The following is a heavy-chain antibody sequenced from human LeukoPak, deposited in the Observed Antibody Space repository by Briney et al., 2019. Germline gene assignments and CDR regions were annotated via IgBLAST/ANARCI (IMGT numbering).Heavy chain of an antibody. Sequence: PSETLSLTCTVSGGSISSYYWSWIRQPPGKGLEWIGYIYYSGSTYYNPSLKSRVTISVDTSKNQFSLKLSSVTAADTAVYYCASIPYYGQSPLFDYWGQGTLVTVSS. V-gene: IGHV4-30-4*01. CDR1: GGSISSYY. CDR2: IYYSGST. D-gene: IGHD4-17*01. CDR3: ASIPYYGQSPLFDY. J-gene: IGHJ4*02.